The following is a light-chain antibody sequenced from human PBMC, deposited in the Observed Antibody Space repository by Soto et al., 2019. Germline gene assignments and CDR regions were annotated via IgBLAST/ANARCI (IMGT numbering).Light chain of an antibody. Sequence: DIQITQSPSTLSASAGDRVTSTCRASQSISSWLAWYQQKPGKAPKLLIFAASSLQSGVPSRFSGSRSGPDFTLTISSLKTEDFATYYCQQRYSSTPTFGQGTKVDIK. V-gene: IGKV1-39*01. CDR2: AAS. CDR3: QQRYSSTPT. J-gene: IGKJ1*01. CDR1: QSISSW.